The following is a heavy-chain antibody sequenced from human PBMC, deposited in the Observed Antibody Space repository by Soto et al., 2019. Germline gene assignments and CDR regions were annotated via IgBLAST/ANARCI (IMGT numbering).Heavy chain of an antibody. D-gene: IGHD7-27*01. Sequence: PGGSLRLSCAASGFTFSSYGMHWVRQAPGKGLEWVAVISYDGSNKYYADSVKGRFTISRDNSKNTLYLQMNSLRAEDTAVYYCAKDRRNWDVYYYYGMDVWGQGTTVTVS. CDR3: AKDRRNWDVYYYYGMDV. CDR1: GFTFSSYG. CDR2: ISYDGSNK. V-gene: IGHV3-30*18. J-gene: IGHJ6*02.